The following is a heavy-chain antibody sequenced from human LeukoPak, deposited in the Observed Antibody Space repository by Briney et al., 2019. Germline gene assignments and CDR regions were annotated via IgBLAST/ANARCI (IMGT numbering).Heavy chain of an antibody. V-gene: IGHV3-23*01. J-gene: IGHJ4*02. CDR3: AKHWPYYHFWSGYSGPFDY. CDR1: GFTFSSYA. CDR2: ISGSGGST. D-gene: IGHD3-3*01. Sequence: GGSLRLSCAASGFTFSSYAMSWVRQAPGKGLEWVSAISGSGGSTYYADSVKGRFTISRDNSKNTLYLQMNSLRAEDTAVYYCAKHWPYYHFWSGYSGPFDYWGQGTLVTVSS.